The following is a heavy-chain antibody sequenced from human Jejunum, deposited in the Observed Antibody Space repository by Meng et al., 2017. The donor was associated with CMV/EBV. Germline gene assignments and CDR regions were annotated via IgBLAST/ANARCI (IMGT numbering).Heavy chain of an antibody. Sequence: PFTLYAVNWVRQAPGKGLEWVSGIEGNGVTTYYADSVKGRFTISRDNSKNTVYLQMNNLRAEDTAVYYCAKVNEASGLVSSYLDCWGQGTPVTVSS. D-gene: IGHD6-19*01. V-gene: IGHV3-23*01. CDR1: PFTLYA. J-gene: IGHJ4*02. CDR3: AKVNEASGLVSSYLDC. CDR2: IEGNGVTT.